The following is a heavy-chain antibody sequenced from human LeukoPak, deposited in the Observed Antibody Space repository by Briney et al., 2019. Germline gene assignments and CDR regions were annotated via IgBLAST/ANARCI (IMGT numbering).Heavy chain of an antibody. D-gene: IGHD4-23*01. CDR1: GFTFSSYA. CDR2: ISGGGHST. Sequence: GGSLRLSCAVSGFTFSSYAMSWVCQGPGKGLDWVSGISGGGHSTYYADSVKGRFTLSRDNAKNTLYLQMNSLRTEDTAVYYCARVSRWQGSMDVWGKGTTVTVSS. V-gene: IGHV3-23*01. CDR3: ARVSRWQGSMDV. J-gene: IGHJ6*03.